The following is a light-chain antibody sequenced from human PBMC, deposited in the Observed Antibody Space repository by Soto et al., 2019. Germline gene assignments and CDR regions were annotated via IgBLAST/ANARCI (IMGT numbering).Light chain of an antibody. CDR2: EVS. V-gene: IGLV2-14*01. J-gene: IGLJ2*01. CDR1: SSDVGGYNY. Sequence: QSVLTQPASVSGSPGQSITSSCTGTSSDVGGYNYVSWYQQYPGKAPKLMIYEVSNRPSGVSNHFSASKSGNTASLTISGLQAEDEADYYCSSYTSSNTVIFGGGTKVTVL. CDR3: SSYTSSNTVI.